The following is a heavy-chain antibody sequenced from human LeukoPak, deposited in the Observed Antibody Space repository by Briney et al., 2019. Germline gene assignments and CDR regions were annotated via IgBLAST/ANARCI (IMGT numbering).Heavy chain of an antibody. J-gene: IGHJ4*02. Sequence: SETLSLTCAVYGGSFSGYYWGWIRQPPGKGLEWIGSVSYSGSTYYNPSLKSRVTISVDTSKNQFSLKLSSVTAADTAVYYCARDGQRYFDWLLSTSPFGYFDYWGQGTLVTVSS. CDR1: GGSFSGYY. V-gene: IGHV4-34*01. D-gene: IGHD3-9*01. CDR2: VSYSGST. CDR3: ARDGQRYFDWLLSTSPFGYFDY.